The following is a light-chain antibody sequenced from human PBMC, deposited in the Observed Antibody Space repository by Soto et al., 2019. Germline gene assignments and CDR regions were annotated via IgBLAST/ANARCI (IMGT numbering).Light chain of an antibody. J-gene: IGLJ1*01. V-gene: IGLV2-23*02. CDR3: CSKAGTSTDV. CDR2: EVT. Sequence: QSVLTQPASVSGSPGQSITISCSGTSGDIGNSNTVSWYQHNTGQAPRLIIYEVTERPSGVSNRFSGSKSGNTASLTISGLQPEDEADYYCCSKAGTSTDVLGSGTKVTVL. CDR1: SGDIGNSNT.